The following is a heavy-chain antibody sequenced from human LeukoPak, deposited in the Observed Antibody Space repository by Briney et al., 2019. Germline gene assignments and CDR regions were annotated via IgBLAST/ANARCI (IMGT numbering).Heavy chain of an antibody. CDR1: GFTFSSYA. D-gene: IGHD6-13*01. J-gene: IGHJ4*02. CDR2: ISYDGSNK. CDR3: AKGSSNWRDYYYFDF. V-gene: IGHV3-30-3*01. Sequence: GGSLRLSCAASGFTFSSYAMHWVRQAPGKGLEWVAVISYDGSNKYYADSVKGRFTISRDNSKNTLYPQMNSLRVEDTAVYYCAKGSSNWRDYYYFDFWGQGTLVTVSS.